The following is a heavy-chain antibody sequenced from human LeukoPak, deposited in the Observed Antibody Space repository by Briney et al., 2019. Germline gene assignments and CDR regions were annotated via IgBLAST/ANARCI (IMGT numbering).Heavy chain of an antibody. CDR1: GFTFTGYY. CDR3: ARRTAIAATYYFDY. V-gene: IGHV1-2*02. J-gene: IGHJ4*02. D-gene: IGHD2-15*01. CDR2: INPNSGAT. Sequence: GASVKVSCKASGFTFTGYYIHWVRQAPGPGLEYMGWINPNSGATDYAQNFQGRVTVSGDTSNSTVYMELSGLRSDDTAVYYCARRTAIAATYYFDYWGQGTLVTVTS.